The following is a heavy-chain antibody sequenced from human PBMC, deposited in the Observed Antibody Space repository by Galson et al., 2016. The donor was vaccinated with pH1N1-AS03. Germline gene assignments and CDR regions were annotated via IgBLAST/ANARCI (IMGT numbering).Heavy chain of an antibody. CDR1: GFTFGSFA. CDR2: ISGSGNNT. V-gene: IGHV3-23*01. CDR3: AKDKGLGGGSCYQY. D-gene: IGHD2-15*01. Sequence: SLRLSCAASGFTFGSFAMSWVRQAPGKGLEWVSAISGSGNNTYYGDSVKGRLTISRDNSKNMLYLQMNSLRAEDTAVHYCAKDKGLGGGSCYQYWGQGTLVTVSS. J-gene: IGHJ4*02.